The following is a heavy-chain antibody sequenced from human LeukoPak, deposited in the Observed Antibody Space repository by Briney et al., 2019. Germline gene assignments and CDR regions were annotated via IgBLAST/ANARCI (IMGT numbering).Heavy chain of an antibody. D-gene: IGHD3-10*01. J-gene: IGHJ3*02. Sequence: PGGSLRLSCAVSGFTFSSYWMSWVRQAPGNGLEWVATINEDGSEKYYVDSVKGRFTISRDNAKNSLYLRMNSLRAEDTTLYYCARGFDGRSGFDIWGQGTMVTVSS. CDR3: ARGFDGRSGFDI. CDR1: GFTFSSYW. CDR2: INEDGSEK. V-gene: IGHV3-7*01.